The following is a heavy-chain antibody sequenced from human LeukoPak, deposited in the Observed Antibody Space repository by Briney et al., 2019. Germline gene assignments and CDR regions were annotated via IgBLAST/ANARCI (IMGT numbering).Heavy chain of an antibody. CDR2: ISGSGGST. V-gene: IGHV3-23*01. D-gene: IGHD3-22*01. CDR3: AKGSGYYYLGSADY. CDR1: GFTFSSYA. Sequence: GGSLRLSCAASGFTFSSYAMSWVRQAPGKGLEWVSAISGSGGSTYYADSVKGRFTISRDNSKNTLYLQMNSLRAEDTAVYYCAKGSGYYYLGSADYWGQGTLVTVSS. J-gene: IGHJ4*02.